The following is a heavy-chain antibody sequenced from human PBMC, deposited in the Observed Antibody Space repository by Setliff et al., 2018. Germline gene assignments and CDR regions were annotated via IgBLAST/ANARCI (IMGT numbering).Heavy chain of an antibody. D-gene: IGHD3-16*02. Sequence: SVKVSCKASGYTFTSYAISWVRQAPGQGLEWMGGIIPILGIANYAQKFQGRVTITEDKSTRTAYMELSSLRSEDTAVYYCARKSGELSFHPYYYYYYMDVWGKGTTVTVSS. CDR3: ARKSGELSFHPYYYYYYMDV. J-gene: IGHJ6*03. CDR2: IIPILGIA. CDR1: GYTFTSYA. V-gene: IGHV1-69*10.